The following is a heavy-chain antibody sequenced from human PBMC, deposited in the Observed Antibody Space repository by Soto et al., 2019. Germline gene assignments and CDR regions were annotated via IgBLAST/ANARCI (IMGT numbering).Heavy chain of an antibody. D-gene: IGHD3-3*01. CDR2: IKQDGSEK. J-gene: IGHJ3*02. V-gene: IGHV3-7*03. CDR3: AREFLEWLSDDAFDI. Sequence: GGSLRLSCAASGFTFSSYWMSWVRQAPGKGLEWVANIKQDGSEKYYEDSVKGRFTISRDNAKNSLYLQMNSLRAEDTAVYYCAREFLEWLSDDAFDIWGQGTMVTVSS. CDR1: GFTFSSYW.